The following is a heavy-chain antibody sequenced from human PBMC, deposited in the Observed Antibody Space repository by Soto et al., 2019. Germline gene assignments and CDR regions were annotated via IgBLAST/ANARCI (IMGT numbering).Heavy chain of an antibody. D-gene: IGHD2-15*01. J-gene: IGHJ4*02. CDR2: IYPGDSDT. CDR1: EYRFTTYW. Sequence: PGESLKISCKGSEYRFTTYWIAWVRQTPGKGLEWMGIIYPGDSDTRYSPSFQGQVTISADKSSNTAFLQWSSLKASDSAIYYCARPFRSCSGGSCYYFNYWGQGTLVTVSS. V-gene: IGHV5-51*01. CDR3: ARPFRSCSGGSCYYFNY.